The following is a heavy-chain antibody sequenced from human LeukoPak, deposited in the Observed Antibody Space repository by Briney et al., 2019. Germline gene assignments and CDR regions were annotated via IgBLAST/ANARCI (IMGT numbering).Heavy chain of an antibody. Sequence: GGSLRLSCAASGFTFSHYGMHWVRRAPGKGLEWVAVIWYDGSNKYYADSVKGRFTISRENSKNMMYLQMNSLRAEDTAVYYCARGRGMVITGDASDIWGQGTMVTVSS. CDR2: IWYDGSNK. V-gene: IGHV3-33*01. J-gene: IGHJ3*02. D-gene: IGHD2-21*01. CDR3: ARGRGMVITGDASDI. CDR1: GFTFSHYG.